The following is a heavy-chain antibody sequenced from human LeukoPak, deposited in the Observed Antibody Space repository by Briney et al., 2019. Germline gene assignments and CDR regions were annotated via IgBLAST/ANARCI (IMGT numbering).Heavy chain of an antibody. CDR1: GITLSNYG. D-gene: IGHD7-27*01. CDR2: ISDSGGST. J-gene: IGHJ3*02. CDR3: ARDGLTGSYSGAFDI. Sequence: GGSLRLSCAVSGITLSNYGMSRVRQAPGKGLGWVAGISDSGGSTNYADSVKGRFTISRDNRKNTLYLQMNSLRSEDTAVYYCARDGLTGSYSGAFDIWGQGTMVTVSS. V-gene: IGHV3-23*01.